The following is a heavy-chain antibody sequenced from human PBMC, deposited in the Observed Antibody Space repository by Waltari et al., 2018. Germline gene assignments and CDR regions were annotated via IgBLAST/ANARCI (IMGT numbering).Heavy chain of an antibody. J-gene: IGHJ4*02. CDR1: GFTFIRYV. Sequence: QVQLVESGGGVVQPGESLRVSCAASGFTFIRYVMNWVRQAPGKGLEWVALISYDGSTNYYVASVKGRFTLSRDNSKSTLYLQMNDLRIEDTAVYYCARDGDSYFYGSWTDYWGQGTLVTVSS. D-gene: IGHD3-10*01. CDR2: ISYDGSTN. CDR3: ARDGDSYFYGSWTDY. V-gene: IGHV3-30*04.